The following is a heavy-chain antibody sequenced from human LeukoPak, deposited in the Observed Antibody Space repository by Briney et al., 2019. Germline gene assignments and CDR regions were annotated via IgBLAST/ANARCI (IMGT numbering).Heavy chain of an antibody. D-gene: IGHD3-10*01. CDR2: INAGNGNT. CDR3: ARDRITMVRGVMKALDY. CDR1: GYTFTSYA. J-gene: IGHJ4*02. Sequence: ASVKVSCKASGYTFTSYAMHWVRQAPGQRLEWMGWINAGNGNTKYSQKFQGRVPITRDTSASTAYMELSSLRSEDTAVYYCARDRITMVRGVMKALDYWGQGTLVTVSS. V-gene: IGHV1-3*01.